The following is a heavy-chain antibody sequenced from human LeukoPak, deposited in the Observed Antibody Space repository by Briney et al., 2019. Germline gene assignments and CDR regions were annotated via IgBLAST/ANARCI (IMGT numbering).Heavy chain of an antibody. CDR1: GGTFSSYA. Sequence: ASVKVSCKASGGTFSSYAISWVRQAPGQGLEWMGRIIPILGIANYAQKFQGRVTITADKSTSTAYMELSSLRSEDTAVYYCARVIRSSGHQTYYYYGMDVWGQGTTVTVSS. CDR3: ARVIRSSGHQTYYYYGMDV. J-gene: IGHJ6*02. D-gene: IGHD3-22*01. V-gene: IGHV1-69*04. CDR2: IIPILGIA.